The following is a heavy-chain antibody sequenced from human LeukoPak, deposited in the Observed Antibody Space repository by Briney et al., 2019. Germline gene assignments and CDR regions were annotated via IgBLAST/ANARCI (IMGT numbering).Heavy chain of an antibody. Sequence: GGSLRLSCAVSGFTFTDTYMTWIRQAPGKGLESLSYISPSGTDISYADSVKGRFTISRDNAKNSLYLQMNSLRAEDTAVYYCAKRRTTVVTSGAFGIWGQGTMVTVSS. D-gene: IGHD4-23*01. V-gene: IGHV3-11*01. CDR3: AKRRTTVVTSGAFGI. CDR1: GFTFTDTY. J-gene: IGHJ3*02. CDR2: ISPSGTDI.